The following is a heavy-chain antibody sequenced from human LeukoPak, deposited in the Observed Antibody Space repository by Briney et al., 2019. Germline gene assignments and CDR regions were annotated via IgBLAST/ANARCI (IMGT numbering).Heavy chain of an antibody. CDR2: ISYDGSNK. CDR1: GFTLSTYG. J-gene: IGHJ3*02. D-gene: IGHD2-21*02. V-gene: IGHV3-30*18. Sequence: GRSLRLSCAASGFTLSTYGMHWVPQAPGKGLEWVAVISYDGSNKYYADSVKGRFTISRDNSKNTLYLQMNSLRAEDTAVYYCAKEGGDTGLDAFDIWGQGTMVTVSS. CDR3: AKEGGDTGLDAFDI.